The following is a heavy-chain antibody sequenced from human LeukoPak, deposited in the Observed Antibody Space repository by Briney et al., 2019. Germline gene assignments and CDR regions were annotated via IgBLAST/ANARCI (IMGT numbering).Heavy chain of an antibody. CDR2: INPNSGGT. D-gene: IGHD2-2*01. CDR3: ARSGGSYCSSTSCYWY. CDR1: GYTFTGYY. J-gene: IGHJ4*02. V-gene: IGHV1-2*02. Sequence: ASVKVSCKASGYTFTGYYMHWVRQAPGQGLEWMGWINPNSGGTNYAQKFQGRVTMTRDTSISTAYMELSRLRSDDTAVYYCARSGGSYCSSTSCYWYWGQGTLVTVSS.